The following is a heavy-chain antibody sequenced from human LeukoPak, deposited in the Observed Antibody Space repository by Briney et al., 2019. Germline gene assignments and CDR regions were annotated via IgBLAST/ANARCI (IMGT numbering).Heavy chain of an antibody. V-gene: IGHV1-8*02. CDR1: GYTFTSYD. CDR2: MNPNSGNT. J-gene: IGHJ4*02. CDR3: ARDEGGYDPFDY. D-gene: IGHD5-12*01. Sequence: ASVKVSCKASGYTFTSYDINWVRQATGQGLEWMGWMNPNSGNTGYAQKFQGRVTMTTDTSTSTAYMELRSLRSDDTAVYYCARDEGGYDPFDYWGQGTLVTVSS.